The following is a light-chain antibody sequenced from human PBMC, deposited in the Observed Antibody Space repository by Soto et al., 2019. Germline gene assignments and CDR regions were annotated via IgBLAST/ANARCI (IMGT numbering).Light chain of an antibody. J-gene: IGKJ2*01. V-gene: IGKV1-33*01. CDR3: QQFDKLPMFS. CDR2: DAS. CDR1: QDISNY. Sequence: DIQMTQSPSSLSASVGDRVTITCQASQDISNYLNWYQQKPGKAPKLLIYDASNLETGVPSRFSGSGYGTDFTFTISNLQPEDIATYYCQQFDKLPMFSFGQGTKLQIK.